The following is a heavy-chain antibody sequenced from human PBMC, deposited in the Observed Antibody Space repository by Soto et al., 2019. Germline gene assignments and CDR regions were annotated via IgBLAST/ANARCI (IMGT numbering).Heavy chain of an antibody. CDR2: MSPNSGNT. V-gene: IGHV1-8*02. CDR3: ARGIRITMVRGVLYYFDY. Sequence: ASVKVSCKASGYTFTTYGINWVRQAPGQGLEWMGWMSPNSGNTGYAQKFQGRVTMTRNTSISTAYMELSSLRSEDTAVYYCARGIRITMVRGVLYYFDYWGQGTLVTVSS. CDR1: GYTFTTYG. J-gene: IGHJ4*02. D-gene: IGHD3-10*01.